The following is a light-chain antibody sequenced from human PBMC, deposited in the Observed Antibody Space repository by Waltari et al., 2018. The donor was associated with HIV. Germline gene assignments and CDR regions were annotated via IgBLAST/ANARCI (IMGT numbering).Light chain of an antibody. J-gene: IGLJ3*02. CDR2: NND. V-gene: IGLV1-44*01. CDR1: YSNIGSNT. Sequence: QSLLPQPPSASGTPGQRVTISCSGSYSNIGSNTVNWHQQLPGSAPRALIYNNDQRPSGVPYRVSGSKSGTSASLAISGLQSEDEGDYYCASWDDKLDGWVFGGGTRLTVL. CDR3: ASWDDKLDGWV.